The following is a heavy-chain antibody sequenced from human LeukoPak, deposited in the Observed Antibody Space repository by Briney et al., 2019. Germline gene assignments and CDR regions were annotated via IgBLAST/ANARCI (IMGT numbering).Heavy chain of an antibody. CDR1: GFSFSTYA. V-gene: IGHV3-64*01. D-gene: IGHD2-21*01. CDR2: ISSNGGST. Sequence: GGSLRLSCAASGFSFSTYALHWVRQAPGKGLEYVSAISSNGGSTYYANSVKGRFTISRDNSKNTLYLQMGSLRAEDMAVYYCARDSADGHGGFVGDAFDIWGQGTMVTVSS. CDR3: ARDSADGHGGFVGDAFDI. J-gene: IGHJ3*02.